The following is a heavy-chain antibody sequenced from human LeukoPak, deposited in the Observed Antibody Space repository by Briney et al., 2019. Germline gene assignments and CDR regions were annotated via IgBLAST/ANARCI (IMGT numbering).Heavy chain of an antibody. D-gene: IGHD4/OR15-4a*01. CDR3: ARHHDYAAWFDP. CDR2: IYSSGST. CDR1: GGSISSYY. V-gene: IGHV4-59*08. J-gene: IGHJ5*02. Sequence: SETLSLTCTVSGGSISSYYWSWIRQPPGKGLEWIGYIYSSGSTNYNPSLKSRVTISVDTSKNQFSLKLSSVTAADTAVYYCARHHDYAAWFDPWGQGTLVTVSS.